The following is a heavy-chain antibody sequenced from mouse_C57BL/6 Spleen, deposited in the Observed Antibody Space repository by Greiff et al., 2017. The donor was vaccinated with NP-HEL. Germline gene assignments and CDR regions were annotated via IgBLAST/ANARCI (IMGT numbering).Heavy chain of an antibody. Sequence: VQLQQSGAELVRPGASVTLSCKASGYTFTDYEMHWVKQTPVHGLEWIGAIDPETGGTAYNQKFKGKAILTADKSSSTAYMELRSLTSEDSAVYYCTRWGYYGGFAYWGQGTLVTVSA. J-gene: IGHJ3*01. CDR1: GYTFTDYE. V-gene: IGHV1-15*01. CDR2: IDPETGGT. D-gene: IGHD1-1*01. CDR3: TRWGYYGGFAY.